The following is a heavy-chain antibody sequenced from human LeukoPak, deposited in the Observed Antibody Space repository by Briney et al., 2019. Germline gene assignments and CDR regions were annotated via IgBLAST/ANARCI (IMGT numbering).Heavy chain of an antibody. V-gene: IGHV4-31*03. CDR2: IYYSGST. CDR1: GGSISSSSYF. D-gene: IGHD3-10*01. Sequence: SETLSLTCTVSGGSISSSSYFWGWIRQPPGKGLEWIGYIYYSGSTFYNPSLKSRVTISVDTSKNQFSLKLTSVTAADTAVYYCARFDYGSGSYFRYFDYWGQGTLVTVSS. CDR3: ARFDYGSGSYFRYFDY. J-gene: IGHJ4*02.